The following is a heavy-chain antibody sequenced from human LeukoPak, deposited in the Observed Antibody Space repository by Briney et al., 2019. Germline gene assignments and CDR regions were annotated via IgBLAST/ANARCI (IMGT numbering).Heavy chain of an antibody. J-gene: IGHJ6*03. CDR2: ISAYNGNT. CDR3: ARDVSLRLGPGGHYYYYYMDV. V-gene: IGHV1-18*01. CDR1: GYTFTSYG. D-gene: IGHD3-10*01. Sequence: ASVKVSCKASGYTFTSYGISWVRQAPGQGLEWMGWISAYNGNTNYAQKLQGRVTMTTDTSTSTAYMELRSLRSDDTAVYYCARDVSLRLGPGGHYYYYYMDVWGKGTTVTVSS.